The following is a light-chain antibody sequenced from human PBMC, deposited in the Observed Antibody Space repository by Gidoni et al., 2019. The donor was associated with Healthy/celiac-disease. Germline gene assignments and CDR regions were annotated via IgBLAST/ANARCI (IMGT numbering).Light chain of an antibody. Sequence: DIVMTQSPLSLPVTPGEPASISCRSSQSLLHSNGYNYLDWYLQKPGQSPQLLIYLGSNRASGVPDRFSGSGSGTDFTLKISRVEAEDVGVYYCMQALHMYTFXXXTKLEIK. CDR2: LGS. CDR3: MQALHMYT. V-gene: IGKV2-28*01. CDR1: QSLLHSNGYNY. J-gene: IGKJ2*01.